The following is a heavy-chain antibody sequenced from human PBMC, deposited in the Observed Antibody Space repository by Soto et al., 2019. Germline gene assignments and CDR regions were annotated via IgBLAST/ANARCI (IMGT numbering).Heavy chain of an antibody. CDR1: GFTFSSYS. CDR2: ISGNGGST. V-gene: IGHV3-23*04. Sequence: EVQLVESGGDLVQAGGSLRLSCAASGFTFSSYSMNWVRQAPGMGLEWVSTISGNGGSTYYANSVKGRFTISRDSSKITLYLQMNSLRAEDTAVYYCAKHIVVVPAAMDYFDYWGQGTLVTVSS. D-gene: IGHD2-2*01. J-gene: IGHJ4*02. CDR3: AKHIVVVPAAMDYFDY.